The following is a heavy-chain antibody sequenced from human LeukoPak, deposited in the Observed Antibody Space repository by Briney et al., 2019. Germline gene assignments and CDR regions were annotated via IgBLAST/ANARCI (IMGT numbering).Heavy chain of an antibody. D-gene: IGHD3-10*01. CDR3: ATRSGSGNGGAFDI. V-gene: IGHV4-59*08. CDR1: GGSISSYY. J-gene: IGHJ3*02. Sequence: SETLSLTCTVSGGSISSYYWSWIRQPPGKGLEWIGYIYYSGSTNYNPSLKSRVTISVDTSKNQFSLKLSSVTAADTAVYYCATRSGSGNGGAFDIWGQGTMVTVSS. CDR2: IYYSGST.